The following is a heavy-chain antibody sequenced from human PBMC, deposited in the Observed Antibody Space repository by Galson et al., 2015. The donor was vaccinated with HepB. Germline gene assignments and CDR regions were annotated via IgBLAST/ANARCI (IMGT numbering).Heavy chain of an antibody. CDR2: IGAYNGNT. CDR1: GYTFTSYG. CDR3: ARDVGPGAVVPAAMPGYYYYYYMDV. Sequence: SVKVSCKASGYTFTSYGISWVRQAPGQGLEWMGWIGAYNGNTNYAQKLQGRVTMTTDTSTSTAYMELRSLRSDDTAVYYCARDVGPGAVVPAAMPGYYYYYYMDVWGKGTTVTVSS. J-gene: IGHJ6*03. D-gene: IGHD2-2*01. V-gene: IGHV1-18*04.